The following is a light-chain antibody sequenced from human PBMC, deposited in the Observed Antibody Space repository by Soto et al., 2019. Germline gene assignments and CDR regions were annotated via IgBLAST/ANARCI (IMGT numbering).Light chain of an antibody. CDR2: DAS. CDR1: QSVSSY. J-gene: IGKJ2*01. V-gene: IGKV3-11*01. Sequence: EIVLTQSPATLSLSPGERATLSCRASQSVSSYLAWYQQKPGQAPRLLIYDASNRATGIPARFSGSGSGTDFTLTISSLQPEDFALYYCQHRSNWPPTFGQGTKLEIK. CDR3: QHRSNWPPT.